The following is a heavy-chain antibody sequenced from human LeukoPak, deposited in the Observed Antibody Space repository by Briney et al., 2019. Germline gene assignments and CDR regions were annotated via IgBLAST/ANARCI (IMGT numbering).Heavy chain of an antibody. J-gene: IGHJ4*02. V-gene: IGHV1-8*01. CDR3: ARVGGYVDY. Sequence: VASVKVSCKACGYTYTSYDINGVRQAGGQGGEGMGWMNPNRGNTVYAQKFQGRVTMNRTTPISTAYMELSSLRSEDTAVYYCARVGGYVDYWGQGTLVTVSS. CDR2: MNPNRGNT. D-gene: IGHD4-23*01. CDR1: GYTYTSYD.